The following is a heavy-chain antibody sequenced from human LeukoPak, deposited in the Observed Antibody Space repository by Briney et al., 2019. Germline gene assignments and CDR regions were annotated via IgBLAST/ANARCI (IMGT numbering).Heavy chain of an antibody. CDR3: ARVRFAGPQAFDI. Sequence: PGGSLRLSCAASTFTLSSYTMNWVRQAPGKGLEWVSSISSSSTYINYADSVKGRFTISRDNAKNSMALQMNSLRAEDTAVYYCARVRFAGPQAFDIWGQGTVVTVAS. CDR1: TFTLSSYT. V-gene: IGHV3-21*01. CDR2: ISSSSTYI. D-gene: IGHD4/OR15-4a*01. J-gene: IGHJ3*02.